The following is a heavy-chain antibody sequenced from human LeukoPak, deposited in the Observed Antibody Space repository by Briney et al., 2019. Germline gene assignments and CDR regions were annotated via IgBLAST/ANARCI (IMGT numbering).Heavy chain of an antibody. CDR2: ISYDGATI. J-gene: IGHJ5*02. CDR1: GFNLEEYG. D-gene: IGHD3-10*01. V-gene: IGHV3-20*04. Sequence: PGGSLRLSCEVSGFNLEEYGMSWVRRSPGRGLEWIAGISYDGATIGYADSVKGRFTISRDSARKNLFLQMDRLRPEDTALYYCARDAIRRAYCTRISCYKRFDPWGQGTQVTVS. CDR3: ARDAIRRAYCTRISCYKRFDP.